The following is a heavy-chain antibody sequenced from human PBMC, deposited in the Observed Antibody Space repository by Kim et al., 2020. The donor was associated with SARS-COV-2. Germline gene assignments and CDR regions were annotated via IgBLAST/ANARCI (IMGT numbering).Heavy chain of an antibody. J-gene: IGHJ6*02. V-gene: IGHV3-33*05. CDR3: ARTADYDSSGYQSYYYYGMDV. D-gene: IGHD3-22*01. CDR2: ISYDGSNK. Sequence: GGCLRLSCAASGFTFSSYGMHWVRQAPGKGLEWVAVISYDGSNKYYADSVKGRFTISRDNSKNTLYLQMNSLRAEDTAVYYCARTADYDSSGYQSYYYYGMDVWGQGTTVTVSS. CDR1: GFTFSSYG.